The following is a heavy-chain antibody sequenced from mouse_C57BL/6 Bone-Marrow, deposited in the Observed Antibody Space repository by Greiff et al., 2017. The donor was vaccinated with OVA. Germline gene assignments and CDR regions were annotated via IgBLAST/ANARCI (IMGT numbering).Heavy chain of an antibody. D-gene: IGHD2-1*01. CDR2: IDSENGDT. V-gene: IGHV14-4*01. J-gene: IGHJ2*01. Sequence: EVQLQQSGAEFVRPGASVMLSCTASGFNIKDYYMHWVKQMPEQGLEWIGKIDSENGDTEYASKFQGKATITADTSSNTAYLQLSSLTSEDTAVYYCTSYGNFDYWGQGTTLTVSS. CDR1: GFNIKDYY. CDR3: TSYGNFDY.